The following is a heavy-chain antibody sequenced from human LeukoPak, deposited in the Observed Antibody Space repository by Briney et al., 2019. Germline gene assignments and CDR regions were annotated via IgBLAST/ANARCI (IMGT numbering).Heavy chain of an antibody. CDR2: ISDSSITM. CDR3: ARDGGFCSGGFCYRLFDP. D-gene: IGHD2-15*01. V-gene: IGHV3-48*04. J-gene: IGHJ5*02. Sequence: GGSLRLSCAASGFTFSSHNMVWVRQPPGKGLEWTSYISDSSITMYYADSVKGRFTISRDNAKNSLYLQMNSLRAEDTAVHYCARDGGFCSGGFCYRLFDPWGQGTLVTVSS. CDR1: GFTFSSHN.